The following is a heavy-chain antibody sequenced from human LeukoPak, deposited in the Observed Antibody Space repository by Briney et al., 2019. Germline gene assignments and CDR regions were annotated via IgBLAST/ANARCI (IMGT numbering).Heavy chain of an antibody. CDR2: IYYIGTT. CDR1: GGSVNNYY. J-gene: IGHJ4*02. D-gene: IGHD6-19*01. CDR3: ARDHSSGQLGVFDY. V-gene: IGHV4-59*02. Sequence: PSETLSLTCSVSGGSVNNYYWTWLRQPPGKGLEWIGYIYYIGTTNYNPSLKSRVSISVDTSKNQFSLKLSSVTAADTAVYYCARDHSSGQLGVFDYWGQGTLVTVSS.